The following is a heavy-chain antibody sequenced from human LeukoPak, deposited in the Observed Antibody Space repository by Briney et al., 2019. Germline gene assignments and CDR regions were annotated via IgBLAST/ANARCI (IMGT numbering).Heavy chain of an antibody. CDR2: IIPNFGTT. D-gene: IGHD5-24*01. J-gene: IGHJ4*02. CDR3: AREGQFASFDY. CDR1: GGTFSRYA. V-gene: IGHV1-69*13. Sequence: GASVKVSCKASGGTFSRYAIRWVGQPPGQGREWMGGIIPNFGTTKLAQKLKGRVTNTGDESTSTAYMELSSLRSEDWAVYYCAREGQFASFDYWGQGTLVTVSS.